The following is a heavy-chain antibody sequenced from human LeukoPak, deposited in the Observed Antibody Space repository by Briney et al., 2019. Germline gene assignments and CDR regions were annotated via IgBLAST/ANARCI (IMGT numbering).Heavy chain of an antibody. CDR2: ISSSSSYR. Sequence: PGGSLRLSCAASGFTFSSYSMNWVRQAPGKGLEWVSSISSSSSYRYYADSVKGRFTISRDNAKNSLYLQMNSLRAEDTAVYYCARSLVWGQGTMVTVSS. CDR1: GFTFSSYS. CDR3: ARSLV. J-gene: IGHJ3*01. V-gene: IGHV3-21*01.